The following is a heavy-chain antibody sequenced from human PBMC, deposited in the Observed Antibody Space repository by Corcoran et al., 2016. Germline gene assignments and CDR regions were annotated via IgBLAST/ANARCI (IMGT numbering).Heavy chain of an antibody. V-gene: IGHV3-7*03. Sequence: EVQLVESGGGLVQPGGSLRLSCAASGFTFSSYCMNWVRQAPGKGLEWVASIKQDGSDKYYVDSVRGRFTISRDNAENSVHLQMNSLRVEDTDVYYWARGCQQAPNWGQGTLVTVSS. CDR2: IKQDGSDK. J-gene: IGHJ4*02. D-gene: IGHD6-13*01. CDR1: GFTFSSYC. CDR3: ARGCQQAPN.